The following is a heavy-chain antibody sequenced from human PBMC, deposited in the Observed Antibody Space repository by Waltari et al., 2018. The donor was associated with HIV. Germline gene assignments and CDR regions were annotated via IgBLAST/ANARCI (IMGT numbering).Heavy chain of an antibody. CDR3: AKGASGWSPGY. V-gene: IGHV3-30*18. J-gene: IGHJ4*02. CDR2: ISYYGDNK. D-gene: IGHD6-19*01. CDR1: GFTFSSYA. Sequence: QVQLVESGGGVVQPGRSLRLSCAASGFTFSSYAMHWVRQAPGKGRELVAVISYYGDNKYYADTVKGRFTIPRDNSKNTLYLQMNSRRADDTAVYYCAKGASGWSPGYWGQGTLVTVSS.